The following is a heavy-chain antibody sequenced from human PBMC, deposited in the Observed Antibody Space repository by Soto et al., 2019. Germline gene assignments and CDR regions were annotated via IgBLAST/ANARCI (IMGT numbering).Heavy chain of an antibody. CDR2: ISDSGTT. V-gene: IGHV4-59*12. J-gene: IGHJ4*01. CDR1: GGSIDSYY. Sequence: TLSLTCTVFGGSIDSYYWSWIRQAPGKGLEWIGHISDSGTTNYNPSLGSRVTISVDTSRKSFSLRPEDTAIYYCAREGVTNYTDYYFDLWGHGALVTVSS. D-gene: IGHD4-4*01. CDR3: AREGVTNYTDYYFDL.